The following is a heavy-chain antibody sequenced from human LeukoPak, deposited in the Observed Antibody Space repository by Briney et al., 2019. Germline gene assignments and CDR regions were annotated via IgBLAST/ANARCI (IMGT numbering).Heavy chain of an antibody. J-gene: IGHJ4*02. CDR1: GFTFSSYA. V-gene: IGHV3-23*01. CDR3: AKDWSCDY. CDR2: ISDSGSKT. Sequence: GGSLRLSRAASGFTFSSYAMTWVRQAPWKGLEWVSAISDSGSKTHYADSVKGRFTISRDNSKNTVYLQMNSLRAEDTALYYCAKDWSCDYWGQGTLVTVSS. D-gene: IGHD1-26*01.